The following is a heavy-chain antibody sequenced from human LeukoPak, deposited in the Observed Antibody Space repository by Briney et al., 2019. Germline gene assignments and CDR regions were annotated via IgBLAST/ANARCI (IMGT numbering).Heavy chain of an antibody. D-gene: IGHD5-24*01. CDR1: GFTFSSFA. V-gene: IGHV3-23*01. CDR3: AKERPGSRWLTNEVYFDY. J-gene: IGHJ4*02. Sequence: GGSLRLSCAASGFTFSSFAMSWVRQAPGKGLEWVSAISGSGGSTYYADSVKGRFTISRDNSKNTLYLQMNSLRAEDAAVYYCAKERPGSRWLTNEVYFDYWGQGTLVTVSS. CDR2: ISGSGGST.